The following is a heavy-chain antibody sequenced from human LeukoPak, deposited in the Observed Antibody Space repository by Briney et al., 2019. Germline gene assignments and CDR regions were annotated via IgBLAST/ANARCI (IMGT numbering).Heavy chain of an antibody. V-gene: IGHV4-34*01. CDR1: GGSFSGYY. J-gene: IGHJ5*02. CDR2: INHSGST. Sequence: PSETLSLTCAVYGGSFSGYYWSWIRQPPGKGLEWIGEINHSGSTNYNPSLKSRVTISVDTSKNQLSLKLSSVTAADTAVYYCARRSELRYFDWHVSGTWFDPWGQGTLVTVSS. D-gene: IGHD3-9*01. CDR3: ARRSELRYFDWHVSGTWFDP.